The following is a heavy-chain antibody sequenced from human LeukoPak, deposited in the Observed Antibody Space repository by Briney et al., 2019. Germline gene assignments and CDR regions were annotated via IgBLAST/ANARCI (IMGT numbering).Heavy chain of an antibody. CDR1: GGSVSSGSYY. V-gene: IGHV4-39*07. J-gene: IGHJ6*02. D-gene: IGHD6-13*01. CDR2: IYHSGST. CDR3: ARVIAAAGNPYYYYGMDV. Sequence: PSETLSLTCTVSGGSVSSGSYYWSWVRQPPGKGLEWIGEIYHSGSTNYNPSLKSRVTISVDKSKNQFSLKLSSVTAADTAVYYCARVIAAAGNPYYYYGMDVWGQGTTVTVSS.